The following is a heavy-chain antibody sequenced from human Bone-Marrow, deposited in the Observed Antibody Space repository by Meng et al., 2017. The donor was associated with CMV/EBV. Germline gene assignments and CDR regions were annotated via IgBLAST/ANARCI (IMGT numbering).Heavy chain of an antibody. V-gene: IGHV3-69-1*01. CDR2: ISPGSK. CDR3: VRDRRINAGWHFDL. J-gene: IGHJ2*01. CDR1: RFTFSDYY. Sequence: SCEASRFTFSDYYMHWVRQAPWKGLECISYISPGSKNYKDSLNGRFAISRDTTQHSLYLQMLSLRVEDTAVYYCVRDRRINAGWHFDLWGRGTLVTVSS.